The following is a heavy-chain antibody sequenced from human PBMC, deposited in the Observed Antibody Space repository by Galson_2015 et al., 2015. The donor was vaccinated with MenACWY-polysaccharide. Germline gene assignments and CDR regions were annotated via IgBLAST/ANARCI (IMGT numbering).Heavy chain of an antibody. CDR1: GFTFSTYW. D-gene: IGHD3-10*01. V-gene: IGHV3-7*01. CDR3: ARDQRGSGSWSWFDP. Sequence: SLRLSCAASGFTFSTYWMTWVRQAPGKGLEWVANIKKDGSEKYYVASVRGRFTISRDNAKNSLYLQMNRLRAEDTAIYYCARDQRGSGSWSWFDPWGQGTLVTVSS. CDR2: IKKDGSEK. J-gene: IGHJ5*02.